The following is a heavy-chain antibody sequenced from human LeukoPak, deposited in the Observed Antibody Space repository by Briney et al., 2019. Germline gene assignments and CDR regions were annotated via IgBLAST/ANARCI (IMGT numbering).Heavy chain of an antibody. J-gene: IGHJ4*02. D-gene: IGHD6-13*01. CDR2: FYYSGST. CDR3: ARHANAYSSSWFDY. V-gene: IGHV4-59*08. Sequence: PSETLSLTCTVSGDSISSSYWNWIQQPPGKGLEWIGYFYYSGSTNYNPSLKSRVTISVDTSRNQFSLKLSSVTAADTAVYYCARHANAYSSSWFDYWGQGTLVTVSS. CDR1: GDSISSSY.